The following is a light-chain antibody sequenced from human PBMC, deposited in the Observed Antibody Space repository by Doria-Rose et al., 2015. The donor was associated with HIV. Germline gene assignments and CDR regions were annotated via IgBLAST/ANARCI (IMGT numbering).Light chain of an antibody. V-gene: IGKV3-20*01. CDR1: QSFSSTY. J-gene: IGKJ1*01. CDR2: DGS. CDR3: HQYGTSWT. Sequence: EIVLTQSPGTLSLSPGERATLSCRASQSFSSTYLAWYQQKPGQAPSLLIYDGSTRATGIADRFSASGSGTDFTLTINRLGPEDFALYYCHQYGTSWTFGQWTKVEI.